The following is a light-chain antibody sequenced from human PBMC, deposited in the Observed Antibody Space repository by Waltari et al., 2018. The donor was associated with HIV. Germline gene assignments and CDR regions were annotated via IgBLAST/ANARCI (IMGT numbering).Light chain of an antibody. CDR2: KDN. Sequence: SHELTQPPSVSVSPGQTATISCSGDILARKYAYWFQQKPGQAPVLLIYKDNERPTAITERFSGSSSGATVTVTITGVRAEDEADYYCQGIDSSGRKVFGGGTRLTVL. J-gene: IGLJ2*01. V-gene: IGLV3-25*03. CDR3: QGIDSSGRKV. CDR1: ILARKY.